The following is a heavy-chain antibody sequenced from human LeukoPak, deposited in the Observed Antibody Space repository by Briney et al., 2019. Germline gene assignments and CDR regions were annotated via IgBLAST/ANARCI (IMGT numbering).Heavy chain of an antibody. CDR2: IYYSGST. Sequence: SETLSLTCTVSGGSISSSSYYWGWIRQPPGKGLEWIGSIYYSGSTYYNPSLKSRVTISVDTSKNQFSLKLSSVTAADTAVYYCARPSSGSYLAPVDYWAREPWSPSPQ. V-gene: IGHV4-39*01. CDR1: GGSISSSSYY. CDR3: ARPSSGSYLAPVDY. J-gene: IGHJ4*02. D-gene: IGHD1-26*01.